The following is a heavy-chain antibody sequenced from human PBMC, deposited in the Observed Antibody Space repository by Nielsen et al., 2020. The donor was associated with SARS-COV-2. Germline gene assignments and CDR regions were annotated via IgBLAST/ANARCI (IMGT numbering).Heavy chain of an antibody. CDR1: GFTFSDYY. CDR3: ARDEGIAAAGTWYFDL. D-gene: IGHD6-13*01. CDR2: ISSSSSYT. Sequence: GSLRLSCAASGFTFSDYYMSWIRQAPGKGLEWVSYISSSSSYTNYADSVKGRFTISRDNAKNSLYLQMNSLRAEDTAVYYCARDEGIAAAGTWYFDLWGRGTLVTVSS. V-gene: IGHV3-11*05. J-gene: IGHJ2*01.